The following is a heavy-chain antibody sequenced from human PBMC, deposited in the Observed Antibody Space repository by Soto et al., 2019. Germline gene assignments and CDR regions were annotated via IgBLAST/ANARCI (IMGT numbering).Heavy chain of an antibody. CDR2: INPNSGGT. CDR3: ARDRFGSSGLRFLEWLFPLDP. CDR1: GYTFTGYY. D-gene: IGHD3-3*01. Sequence: QVQLVQSGAEVKKPGASVKVSCKASGYTFTGYYMHWVRQAPGQGLEWMGWINPNSGGTNYAQKFQGRVTMTRDTSRSTAFTELSRLRSDDTDVYYCARDRFGSSGLRFLEWLFPLDPWGQGTLVTVSS. V-gene: IGHV1-2*02. J-gene: IGHJ5*02.